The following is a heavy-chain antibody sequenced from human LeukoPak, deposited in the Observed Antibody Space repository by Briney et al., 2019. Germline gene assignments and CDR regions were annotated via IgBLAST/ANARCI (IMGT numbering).Heavy chain of an antibody. CDR2: MHYSGIT. CDR1: GGSISSGSHY. Sequence: ASETLSLTCIVSGGSISSGSHYWGWIRQPPGKGLEWTGSMHYSGITYYNPSLTSRVTISVDTSKNQFSLRLTSVTAADTAVYYCARYPYSDSGVWQAFDYWGQGTLVTVSS. V-gene: IGHV4-39*01. J-gene: IGHJ4*02. CDR3: ARYPYSDSGVWQAFDY. D-gene: IGHD5-12*01.